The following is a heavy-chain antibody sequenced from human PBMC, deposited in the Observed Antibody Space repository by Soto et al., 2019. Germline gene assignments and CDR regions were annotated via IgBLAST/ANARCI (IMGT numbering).Heavy chain of an antibody. CDR3: AMFHRSGGTSSPAAFDI. Sequence: QVQLQEPGPGLVKPSETLSLTCTVSGGSISNYYWNWIRQPAGKGLEWIGRIYSSGPTIYNPTLESRVTVSLDTSKNQFSLKLSPVAAAHTAVYFCAMFHRSGGTSSPAAFDIWGEGTMVTVSS. V-gene: IGHV4-4*07. CDR1: GGSISNYY. D-gene: IGHD2-8*02. CDR2: IYSSGPT. J-gene: IGHJ3*02.